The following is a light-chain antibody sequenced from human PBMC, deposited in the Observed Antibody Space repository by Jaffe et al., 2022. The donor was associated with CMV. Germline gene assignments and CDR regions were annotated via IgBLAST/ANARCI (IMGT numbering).Light chain of an antibody. CDR2: DVS. CDR1: SSDVGGYNY. V-gene: IGLV2-11*01. CDR3: CSYAGSYWGFYV. J-gene: IGLJ1*01. Sequence: QSALTQPRSVSGSPGQSVTISCTGTSSDVGGYNYVSWYQQHPGKAPKLMIYDVSKRPSGVPDRFSGSKSGNTASLTISGLQAEDEADYYCCSYAGSYWGFYVFGTGTKVTVL.